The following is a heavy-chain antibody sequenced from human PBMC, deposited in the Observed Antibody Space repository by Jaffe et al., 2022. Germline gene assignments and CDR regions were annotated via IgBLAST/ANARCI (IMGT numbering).Heavy chain of an antibody. Sequence: QVQLQESGPGLVKASETLSLTCTVSGESIGNYYWSWLRQPPGKGLEWIGYVYNSGSTKYNPFLESRVSISVDRSKNQFSLKLSSVTPADTAVYYCARERGNYDTLNGYYNARYFDPWGLGVLVTVSS. D-gene: IGHD3-9*01. V-gene: IGHV4-59*01. J-gene: IGHJ5*02. CDR1: GESIGNYY. CDR3: ARERGNYDTLNGYYNARYFDP. CDR2: VYNSGST.